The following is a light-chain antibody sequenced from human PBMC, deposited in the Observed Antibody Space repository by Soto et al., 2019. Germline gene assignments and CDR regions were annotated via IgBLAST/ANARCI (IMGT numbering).Light chain of an antibody. Sequence: QSVLTQPASVSGFPGQSIAISSTRTSSDVGAYDYVSWYQQHPDRAPRLVIYEVSNRPSGVSNRFSGSKSANTATLTISGLQAEDEADYYCASHTTTNTRVFGTGTKVTVL. J-gene: IGLJ1*01. V-gene: IGLV2-14*03. CDR2: EVS. CDR3: ASHTTTNTRV. CDR1: SSDVGAYDY.